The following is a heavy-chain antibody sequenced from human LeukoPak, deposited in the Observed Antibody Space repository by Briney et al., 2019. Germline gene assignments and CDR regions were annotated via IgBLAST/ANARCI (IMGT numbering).Heavy chain of an antibody. V-gene: IGHV4-34*01. D-gene: IGHD3-10*01. Sequence: SETLSLTCAVYGGSFRGYFWTWIRQTPGKGLEWIGEIHHSGSPRYNPSLKSRVTITVDTSRNQFSLKLRSVTAADTAVYFCARADRGHFASAYWGQGTLVTVSS. CDR3: ARADRGHFASAY. CDR1: GGSFRGYF. CDR2: IHHSGSP. J-gene: IGHJ4*02.